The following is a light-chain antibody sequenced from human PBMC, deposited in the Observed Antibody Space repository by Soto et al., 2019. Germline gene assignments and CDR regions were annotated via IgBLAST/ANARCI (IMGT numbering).Light chain of an antibody. CDR3: QQSSSFSCT. V-gene: IGKV1-5*01. CDR1: QSISSW. Sequence: DLQMTQSPSTLSASVGDRVTITCRASQSISSWLAWYQQQPGKAPRLLIYDASSLESGVPSRVSGSGSGTEYTLTLSSLQPEEFANYYCQQSSSFSCTCGQGPGLEIK. CDR2: DAS. J-gene: IGKJ2*02.